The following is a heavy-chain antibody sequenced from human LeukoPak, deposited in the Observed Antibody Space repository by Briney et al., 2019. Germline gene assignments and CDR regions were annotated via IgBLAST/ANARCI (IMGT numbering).Heavy chain of an antibody. CDR1: DDSINSYW. Sequence: SETLSLTCTVSDDSINSYWWSWIRQPAGKGLEWIGRIYTSGTTNYNLSLKSRVTMSVDTSKNQFSLKLRSVTAADMAVYYCARETRSGRAFDIWGQGTMVTVSS. D-gene: IGHD6-19*01. J-gene: IGHJ3*02. V-gene: IGHV4-4*07. CDR3: ARETRSGRAFDI. CDR2: IYTSGTT.